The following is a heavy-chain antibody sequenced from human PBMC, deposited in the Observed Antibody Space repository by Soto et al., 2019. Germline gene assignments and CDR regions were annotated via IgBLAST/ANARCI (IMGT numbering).Heavy chain of an antibody. CDR3: AIARVADSSLDH. V-gene: IGHV3-30*02. Sequence: GGSLRLSCVGSGFSFSNNDMHWVPQAPGKGLEWVAFISFDSSEIHYADSVKGRFTSSRDNPRNTLFLHVNSPRPDDTAVYYCAIARVADSSLDHWGQGTLVTVSS. J-gene: IGHJ4*02. CDR2: ISFDSSEI. CDR1: GFSFSNND. D-gene: IGHD3-3*01.